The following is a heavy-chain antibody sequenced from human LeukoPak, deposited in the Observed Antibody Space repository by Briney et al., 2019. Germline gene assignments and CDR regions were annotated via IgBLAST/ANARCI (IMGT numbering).Heavy chain of an antibody. D-gene: IGHD6-19*01. CDR1: GFTFSSYW. J-gene: IGHJ3*02. Sequence: GGSLRLSCAASGFTFSSYWMSWVRQAPGKGLEWVANIKQDGSEKYYVDSVKGRFTISRGNAKNSLYLQMNSLRAEDTAVYYCARYPSSGVPFDAFDIWGQGTMVTVSS. V-gene: IGHV3-7*01. CDR2: IKQDGSEK. CDR3: ARYPSSGVPFDAFDI.